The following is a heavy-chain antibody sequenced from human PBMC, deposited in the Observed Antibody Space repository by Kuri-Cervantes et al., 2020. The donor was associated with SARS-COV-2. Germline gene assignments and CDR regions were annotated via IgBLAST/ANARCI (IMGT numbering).Heavy chain of an antibody. V-gene: IGHV3-30*18. CDR3: AKDLRLLWFGELLY. CDR1: GFTFSSYG. Sequence: GESLKISCAASGFTFSSYGMHWVRQAPGKGLEWVAVISYDGSNKYYADSVKGRFTISRDNSKNTLYLQMNSLRAEDTAAYYCAKDLRLLWFGELLYWGQGTLVTVSS. J-gene: IGHJ4*02. CDR2: ISYDGSNK. D-gene: IGHD3-10*01.